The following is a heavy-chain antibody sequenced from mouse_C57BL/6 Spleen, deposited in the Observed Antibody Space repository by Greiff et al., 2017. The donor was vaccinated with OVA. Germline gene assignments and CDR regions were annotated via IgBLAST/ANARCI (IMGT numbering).Heavy chain of an antibody. CDR1: GFSFNTYA. J-gene: IGHJ3*01. CDR3: VRHVDGYSFAY. Sequence: EVKVVESGGGLVQPKGSLKLSCAASGFSFNTYAMNWVRQAPGKGLEWVARIRSKSNNYATYYADSVKDRFTISRDDSESMLYLQMNNLKTEDTAMYYCVRHVDGYSFAYWGQGTLVTVSA. V-gene: IGHV10-1*01. D-gene: IGHD2-3*01. CDR2: IRSKSNNYAT.